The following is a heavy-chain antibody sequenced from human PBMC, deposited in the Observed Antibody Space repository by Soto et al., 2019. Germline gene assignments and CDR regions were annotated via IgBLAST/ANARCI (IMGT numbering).Heavy chain of an antibody. CDR3: ARVGCSGGSCYDRYYYYGMDV. D-gene: IGHD2-15*01. J-gene: IGHJ6*02. CDR1: GYTFTGYD. CDR2: INPNSGGT. Sequence: ASLKRSCKASGYTFTGYDMHWVRQAPGQGLEWMGWINPNSGGTNYAQKFQGRVTMTRDTSISTAYMELSRLRSDDTAVYYCARVGCSGGSCYDRYYYYGMDVWGQGTTV. V-gene: IGHV1-2*02.